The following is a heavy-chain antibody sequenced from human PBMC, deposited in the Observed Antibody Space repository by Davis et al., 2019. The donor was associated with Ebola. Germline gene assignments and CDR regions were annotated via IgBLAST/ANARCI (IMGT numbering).Heavy chain of an antibody. V-gene: IGHV4-34*01. Sequence: MPSETLSLTCTVSGGSISGYYWSWICQPPGKGLEWIGEIDHSGSTNYNPSLESRVTISIDTSKNQFSLKLSSVTAADTAVYYCARGIEYSSLYYFDYWGQGTLVTVSS. D-gene: IGHD6-6*01. CDR1: GGSISGYY. CDR3: ARGIEYSSLYYFDY. CDR2: IDHSGST. J-gene: IGHJ4*02.